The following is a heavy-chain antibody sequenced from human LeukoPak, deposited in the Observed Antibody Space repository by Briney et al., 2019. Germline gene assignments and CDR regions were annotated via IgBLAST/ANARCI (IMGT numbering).Heavy chain of an antibody. CDR1: GFIITSNY. CDR3: ARDSGSYYFDY. CDR2: IFGGGST. J-gene: IGHJ4*02. D-gene: IGHD1-26*01. Sequence: GGSLRLSCAASGFIITSNYMSWVRQAPGKGLEWVSVIFGGGSTYYADSVKGRFTISRDNSKNTPYLQMNSLRVDDTAVYYCARDSGSYYFDYWGQGTLVTVSS. V-gene: IGHV3-66*02.